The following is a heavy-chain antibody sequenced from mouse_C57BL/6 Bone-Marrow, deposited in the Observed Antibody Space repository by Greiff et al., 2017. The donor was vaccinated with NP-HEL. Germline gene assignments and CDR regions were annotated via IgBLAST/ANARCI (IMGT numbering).Heavy chain of an antibody. J-gene: IGHJ1*03. CDR3: TTFYYYGSSPWYFDV. D-gene: IGHD1-1*01. V-gene: IGHV14-4*01. CDR2: IDPENGDT. Sequence: VKLSCTASGFNIKDDYMHWVKQRPEQGLEWIGWIDPENGDTEYASKFQGKATITADTSSNTAYLQLSSLTSEDTAVYYCTTFYYYGSSPWYFDVWGTGTTVTVSS. CDR1: GFNIKDDY.